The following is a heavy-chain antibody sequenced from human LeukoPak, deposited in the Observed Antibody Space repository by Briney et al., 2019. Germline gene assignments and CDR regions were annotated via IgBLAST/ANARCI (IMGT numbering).Heavy chain of an antibody. J-gene: IGHJ6*03. V-gene: IGHV4-34*01. CDR3: ARHGHYDFWRELYYYYYSMDV. Sequence: SETLSLTCAVYGGSFSGYFWSWIRQPPGKGLEWIGEINHSGSTNYNPSLKSRVTISVDTSKNQFSLKLSSVTAADTAAYYCARHGHYDFWRELYYYYYSMDVWGKGTTVTVSS. D-gene: IGHD3-3*01. CDR1: GGSFSGYF. CDR2: INHSGST.